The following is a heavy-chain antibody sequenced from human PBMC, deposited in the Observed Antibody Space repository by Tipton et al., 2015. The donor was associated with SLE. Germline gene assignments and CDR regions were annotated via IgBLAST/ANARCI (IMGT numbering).Heavy chain of an antibody. CDR2: IYSGGST. CDR3: ARGPQLGTWDAFDI. J-gene: IGHJ3*02. Sequence: SLRLSCAASGFTVSSNYMSWVRQAPGKGLEWVSVIYSGGSTYYADSVKGRFTISRHNSKNTPYLQMNSLRAEDTAVYYCARGPQLGTWDAFDIWGQGTMVTVSS. D-gene: IGHD3-16*01. CDR1: GFTVSSNY. V-gene: IGHV3-53*04.